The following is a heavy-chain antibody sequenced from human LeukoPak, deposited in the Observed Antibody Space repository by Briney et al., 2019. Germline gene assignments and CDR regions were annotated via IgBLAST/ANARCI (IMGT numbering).Heavy chain of an antibody. D-gene: IGHD2-21*02. J-gene: IGHJ5*02. CDR3: AKDLLFPKFGSES. CDR2: ISISGDGT. Sequence: TGGSLRLSCAASGFSFSSYALSWVRQAPGKGLEWVSAISISGDGTYYADSVKGRFTISRDNSRNMLFLQMNSLTTEDTAVYYCAKDLLFPKFGSESWGQGTLVTVSS. CDR1: GFSFSSYA. V-gene: IGHV3-23*01.